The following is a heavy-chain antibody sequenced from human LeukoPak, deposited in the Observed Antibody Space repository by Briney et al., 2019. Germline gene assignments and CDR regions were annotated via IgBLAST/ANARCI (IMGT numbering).Heavy chain of an antibody. D-gene: IGHD2-15*01. Sequence: QPGRSLRLSCAASGFTFSSMHWVRQAPGKGLEWVSAVSRFGGTTYYADSAKGRFTISRDDSKNTVYLQMNSLRAEDTAVYYCTRNGRSLDYWGQGTLVTVSS. V-gene: IGHV3-23*01. CDR3: TRNGRSLDY. CDR2: VSRFGGTT. J-gene: IGHJ4*02. CDR1: GFTFSS.